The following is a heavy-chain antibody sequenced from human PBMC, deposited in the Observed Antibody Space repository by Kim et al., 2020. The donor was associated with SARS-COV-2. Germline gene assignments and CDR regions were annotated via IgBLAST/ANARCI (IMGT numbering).Heavy chain of an antibody. CDR1: GGSISSYY. J-gene: IGHJ6*02. V-gene: IGHV4-59*13. Sequence: SETLSLTCTVSGGSISSYYWSWIRQPPGKGLEWIGYIYYSGSTNYNPSLKSRVTISVDTSKNQFSLKLSSVTAADTAVYYCARVPTNYDFWSGYRGYYYYGMDVWGQGTTVTVSS. CDR3: ARVPTNYDFWSGYRGYYYYGMDV. D-gene: IGHD3-3*01. CDR2: IYYSGST.